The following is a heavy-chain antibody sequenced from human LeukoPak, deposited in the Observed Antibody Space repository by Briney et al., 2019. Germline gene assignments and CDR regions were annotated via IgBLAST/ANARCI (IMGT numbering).Heavy chain of an antibody. Sequence: TSETLSLTCAVYGGSFSGYYWSWIRQPPGKGLVWIGEINHSGSTNYNPSLKSRVTISVDTSKNQFSLKLSSVTAADTAVYYCARGGEWELGDFDYWGQGTLVTVSS. V-gene: IGHV4-34*01. J-gene: IGHJ4*02. CDR3: ARGGEWELGDFDY. CDR2: INHSGST. D-gene: IGHD1-26*01. CDR1: GGSFSGYY.